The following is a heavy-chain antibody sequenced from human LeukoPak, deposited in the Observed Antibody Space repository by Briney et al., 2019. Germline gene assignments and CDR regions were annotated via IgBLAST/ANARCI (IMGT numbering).Heavy chain of an antibody. CDR3: ARDDKLWFGELHLDY. V-gene: IGHV1-18*01. D-gene: IGHD3-10*01. CDR1: GYTFSSYG. J-gene: IGHJ4*02. Sequence: GASVKVSCKASGYTFSSYGISWVRQAPGQGLEWMGWISAYNGNTNYAQKLQGRVTMTTDTSTSTAYMELRSLRSDDTAVYYCARDDKLWFGELHLDYWGQGTLVTVSS. CDR2: ISAYNGNT.